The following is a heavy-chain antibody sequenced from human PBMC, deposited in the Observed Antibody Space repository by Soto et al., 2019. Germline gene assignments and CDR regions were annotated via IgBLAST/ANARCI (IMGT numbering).Heavy chain of an antibody. V-gene: IGHV1-3*05. D-gene: IGHD2-21*02. CDR1: GYTFTSYA. CDR3: ARSIVVVTALDY. CDR2: INAVNGNT. J-gene: IGHJ4*02. Sequence: QVQLVQSGAEEKKPGASVKVSCKASGYTFTSYAMHWVRQAPGQRLEWMGWINAVNGNTKYSQKFQGRVTITRDTSASTAYMELISLRSEDTAVYYCARSIVVVTALDYWGQGTLVTVSS.